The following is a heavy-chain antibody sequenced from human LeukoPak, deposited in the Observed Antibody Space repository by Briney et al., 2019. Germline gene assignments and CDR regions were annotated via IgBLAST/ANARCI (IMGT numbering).Heavy chain of an antibody. D-gene: IGHD3-22*01. CDR1: GGTFSSYA. V-gene: IGHV1-69*13. Sequence: SVKVSCKASGGTFSSYAISWVRQAPGQGLEWMGGIIPIFGTANYAQKFQGRVTITADESTSTAYMELSSLRSEDTAVYYCARDTLPYYYDTRGYSWGQGTLVTVSS. CDR2: IIPIFGTA. J-gene: IGHJ4*02. CDR3: ARDTLPYYYDTRGYS.